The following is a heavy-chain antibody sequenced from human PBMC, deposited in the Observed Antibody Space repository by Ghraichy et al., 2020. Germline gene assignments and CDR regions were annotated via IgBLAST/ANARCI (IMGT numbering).Heavy chain of an antibody. CDR1: GLTFSNYW. V-gene: IGHV3-7*03. CDR2: IKRDGSEK. Sequence: GGSLRLSCVVSGLTFSNYWMTWVRQAPGKGLEWVAHIKRDGSEKNYVNSVKGRFTISRDNAKNSVYLQMNSLRPEDTAVYYCATDYGDNAANDYWGQGTLVTVSS. J-gene: IGHJ4*02. CDR3: ATDYGDNAANDY. D-gene: IGHD4-17*01.